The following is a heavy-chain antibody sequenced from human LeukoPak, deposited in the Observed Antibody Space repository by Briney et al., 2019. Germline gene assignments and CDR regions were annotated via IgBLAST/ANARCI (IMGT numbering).Heavy chain of an antibody. CDR3: ERSYYDSSGYYYYFDY. D-gene: IGHD3-22*01. CDR2: IYTIVST. CDR1: GGSISSYY. J-gene: IGHJ4*02. Sequence: SETLSLTCTVSGGSISSYYWSWIRQPPRKGLEWIGRIYTIVSTNYNPSLKSRVTMSVDTSNNQFSLKLSSVTAADTAVYYCERSYYDSSGYYYYFDYWGQGTLVTVSS. V-gene: IGHV4-4*07.